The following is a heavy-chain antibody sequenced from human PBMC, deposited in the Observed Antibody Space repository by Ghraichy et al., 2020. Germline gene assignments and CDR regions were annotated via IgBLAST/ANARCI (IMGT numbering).Heavy chain of an antibody. CDR2: IYTSGST. D-gene: IGHD6-19*01. CDR3: ARERVEVAGSDAFDI. V-gene: IGHV4-4*07. Sequence: SETLSLTCTVSGGSISSYYWSWIRQPAGKGLEWIGRIYTSGSTNYNPSLKSRVTMSVDTSKNQFSLKLSSVTAADTAVYYCARERVEVAGSDAFDIWGQGTMVTVSS. CDR1: GGSISSYY. J-gene: IGHJ3*02.